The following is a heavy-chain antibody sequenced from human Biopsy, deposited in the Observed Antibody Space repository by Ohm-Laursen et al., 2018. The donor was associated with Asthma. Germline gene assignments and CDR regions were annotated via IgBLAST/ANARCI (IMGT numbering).Heavy chain of an antibody. J-gene: IGHJ5*02. D-gene: IGHD1-20*01. V-gene: IGHV4-34*01. CDR2: IDQSGYT. CDR1: GGSFSGYY. Sequence: SQTLSLTCAVDGGSFSGYYWNWIRQPPGKGLEWIGEIDQSGYTNYNPSLKSRVTISADTSKNQFHLNLSSVTAADTAVYFCARAAITGIRGWFDPWGQGTQVTVSS. CDR3: ARAAITGIRGWFDP.